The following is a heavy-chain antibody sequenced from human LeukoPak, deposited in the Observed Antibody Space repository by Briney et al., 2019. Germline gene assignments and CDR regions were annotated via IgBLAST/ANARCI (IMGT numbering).Heavy chain of an antibody. V-gene: IGHV4-31*03. CDR2: IYYSGST. J-gene: IGHJ6*02. CDR3: ARFSTYYYYYGMDV. CDR1: GGSISSGGYY. D-gene: IGHD2-2*01. Sequence: PSETLSLTCTVSGGSISSGGYYWSWIRQHPGKGLEWIGYIYYSGSTYYNPSLKSRVTISVDTSKNQFSLKLSSVTAADTAVYYCARFSTYYYYYGMDVWGQGTTVTVSS.